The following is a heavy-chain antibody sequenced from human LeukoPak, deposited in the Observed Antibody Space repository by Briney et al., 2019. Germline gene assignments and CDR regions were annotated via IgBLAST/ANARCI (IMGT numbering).Heavy chain of an antibody. CDR3: VRDEDMVRGSYNWFDP. V-gene: IGHV1-2*02. Sequence: WASVTVSCKASGYTFTGYYMHWVRQAPGQGLEWMGWINPNSGGKNYAQKFQGRVTMTRDTSISTAYMELSRLRSDDTAVYYCVRDEDMVRGSYNWFDPWGQGTLVTVSS. CDR2: INPNSGGK. CDR1: GYTFTGYY. J-gene: IGHJ5*02. D-gene: IGHD3-10*01.